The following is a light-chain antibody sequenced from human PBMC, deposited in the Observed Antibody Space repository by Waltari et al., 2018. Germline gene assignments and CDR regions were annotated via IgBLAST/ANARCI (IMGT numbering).Light chain of an antibody. CDR3: QQYNNWLIT. Sequence: EIVMTQSPATLSVSPGERTTLPCRASQSVSSNLAWYQQKPGQAPRPLTFGASSRATGIPGRFSGSGSGTEFTLTISSLQSEDFAVYYCQQYNNWLITFGQGTRLEIK. CDR2: GAS. CDR1: QSVSSN. V-gene: IGKV3-15*01. J-gene: IGKJ5*01.